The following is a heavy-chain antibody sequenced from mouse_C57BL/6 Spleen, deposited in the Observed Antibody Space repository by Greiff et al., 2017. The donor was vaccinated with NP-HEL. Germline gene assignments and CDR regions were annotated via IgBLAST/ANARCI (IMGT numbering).Heavy chain of an antibody. J-gene: IGHJ2*01. CDR2: IDPSDSYT. D-gene: IGHD2-5*01. V-gene: IGHV1-69*01. Sequence: VQLQQPGAEFVMPGASVKLSCKASGYTFTSYWMHWVKQRPGQGLEWIGEIDPSDSYTNYNQKFKGKSTLTVDKSSSTAYMQLSSLTSEDSAVYYCARKAYSNFYYFDYWGQGTTLTVSS. CDR1: GYTFTSYW. CDR3: ARKAYSNFYYFDY.